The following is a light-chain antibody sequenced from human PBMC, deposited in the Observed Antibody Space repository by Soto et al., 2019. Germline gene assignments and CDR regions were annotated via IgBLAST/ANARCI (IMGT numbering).Light chain of an antibody. CDR2: KAS. Sequence: DSQMTQSPSTLSGSVGDRVTITCRAIQTISSWLAWYQQKPGKAPKLLIYKASTLKSGVPSRFSGSGSGTEFTLTISSLQPDDFATYYCQHYNSYSEAFGQGTKVE. CDR1: QTISSW. V-gene: IGKV1-5*03. CDR3: QHYNSYSEA. J-gene: IGKJ1*01.